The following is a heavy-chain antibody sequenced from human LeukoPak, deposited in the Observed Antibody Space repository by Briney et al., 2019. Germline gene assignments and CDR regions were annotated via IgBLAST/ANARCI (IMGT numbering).Heavy chain of an antibody. CDR2: IIPILGIA. Sequence: SVKVSCKASGSTFSSYAISWVRQAPGQGLEWMGRIIPILGIANYAQKFQGRVTITADKSTSTAYMELSSLRSEDTAVYYWARTTRSGFWSGYYNYWGQGTLVTVSS. CDR1: GSTFSSYA. CDR3: ARTTRSGFWSGYYNY. J-gene: IGHJ4*02. D-gene: IGHD3-3*01. V-gene: IGHV1-69*04.